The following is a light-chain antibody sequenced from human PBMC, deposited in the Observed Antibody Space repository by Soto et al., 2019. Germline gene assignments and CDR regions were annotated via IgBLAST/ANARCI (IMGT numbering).Light chain of an antibody. Sequence: QSALTQPASVSGSPGQSITISCTGTSSDVGSYNYVSWYQQHPGKAPKLMIYAVSDRPSGISSRFSGSKSGNTASPTISGLQTEDESDYYCSSYTSSSTLFGTGTKLTV. CDR2: AVS. CDR1: SSDVGSYNY. CDR3: SSYTSSSTL. J-gene: IGLJ1*01. V-gene: IGLV2-14*01.